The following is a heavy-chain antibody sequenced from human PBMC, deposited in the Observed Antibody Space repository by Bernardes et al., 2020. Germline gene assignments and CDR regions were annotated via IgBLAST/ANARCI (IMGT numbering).Heavy chain of an antibody. J-gene: IGHJ4*02. D-gene: IGHD6-19*01. CDR2: ISSDGSHK. CDR3: AKDVSVKGSYYIDY. Sequence: GWSLRLSCAASEFTFSNYGMHWVRQAPGKGLEWVAVISSDGSHKYYTDSVQGRFTISRDNSKNTLYLQMNSLRAEDTAVYYCAKDVSVKGSYYIDYWGQGTLVTVSS. V-gene: IGHV3-30*18. CDR1: EFTFSNYG.